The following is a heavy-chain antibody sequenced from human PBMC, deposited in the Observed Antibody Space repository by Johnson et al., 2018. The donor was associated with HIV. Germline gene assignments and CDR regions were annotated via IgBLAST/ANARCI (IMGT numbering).Heavy chain of an antibody. CDR2: IGTAGDT. CDR3: AKDPSYIVATAMTDAFDI. J-gene: IGHJ3*02. Sequence: QEKLVESGGGVVQPGRSLRLSCAASGFTFSSYAMHWVRQAPGKGLEWVSAIGTAGDTYYADSVKGRFTISRDNSKNTLYLQMNSLRAEDTAVYYCAKDPSYIVATAMTDAFDIWGQGAMVTVSS. CDR1: GFTFSSYA. V-gene: IGHV3-NL1*01. D-gene: IGHD5-12*01.